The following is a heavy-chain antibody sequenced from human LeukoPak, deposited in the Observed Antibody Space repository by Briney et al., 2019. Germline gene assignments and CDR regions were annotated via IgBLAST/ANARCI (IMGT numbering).Heavy chain of an antibody. Sequence: GGSLRLSCAASGFTFSSYAMSWVRQAPGKGLEWVSAISGSGGSTYYADSVKGRFTISRDNSKNTLYLQMNSLKAEDTAVYYCAKDRDFDWLLSFDYWGQGTLVTVSS. J-gene: IGHJ4*02. V-gene: IGHV3-23*01. CDR2: ISGSGGST. CDR3: AKDRDFDWLLSFDY. CDR1: GFTFSSYA. D-gene: IGHD3-9*01.